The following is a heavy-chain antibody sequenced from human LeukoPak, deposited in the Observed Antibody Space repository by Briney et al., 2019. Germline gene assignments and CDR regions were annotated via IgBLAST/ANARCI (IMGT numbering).Heavy chain of an antibody. V-gene: IGHV1-18*01. D-gene: IGHD3-3*01. Sequence: ASVKVSCKAAGYTFIRYGISWVRQAPGQGLEWMGWISAYNGNTKNVQKFQGRVTMTTDTSTSIAYMELRSLRSDDTAVYYCARERRPYYDFWSGYYYDAFDIWGQGTMVTVSS. CDR2: ISAYNGNT. J-gene: IGHJ3*02. CDR1: GYTFIRYG. CDR3: ARERRPYYDFWSGYYYDAFDI.